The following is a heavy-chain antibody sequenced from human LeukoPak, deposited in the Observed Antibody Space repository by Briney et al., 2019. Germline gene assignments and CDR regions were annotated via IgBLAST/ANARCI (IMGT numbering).Heavy chain of an antibody. Sequence: GGSLRLSCAASGFTFSSYWMHWVRQAPGKGLVWVSRINSDGNTISYADSVKGRFTISRDNAKNTLYLQMNSLRAEDTAVYYCAELGITMIGGVWGKGTTVTISS. CDR1: GFTFSSYW. CDR3: AELGITMIGGV. V-gene: IGHV3-74*01. J-gene: IGHJ6*04. D-gene: IGHD3-10*02. CDR2: INSDGNTI.